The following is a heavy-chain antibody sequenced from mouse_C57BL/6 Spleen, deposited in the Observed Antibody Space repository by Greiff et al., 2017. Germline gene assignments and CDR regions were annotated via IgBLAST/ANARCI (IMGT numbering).Heavy chain of an antibody. Sequence: EVHLVESGGGLVQPGGSLSLSCAASGFTFTDYYMSWVRQPPGKALEWLGFIRTKANGYTTEYSVSVKGRFTISRDNSKSILYLQMNALRAEDSATYYCARLYGNYVWYFDVWGTGTTVTVSS. J-gene: IGHJ1*03. CDR2: IRTKANGYTT. V-gene: IGHV7-3*01. D-gene: IGHD2-1*01. CDR1: GFTFTDYY. CDR3: ARLYGNYVWYFDV.